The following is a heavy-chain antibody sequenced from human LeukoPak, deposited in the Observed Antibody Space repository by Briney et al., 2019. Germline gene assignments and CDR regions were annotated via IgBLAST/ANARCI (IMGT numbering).Heavy chain of an antibody. V-gene: IGHV4-34*01. Sequence: PSETLSRTCAVYGGSFSGYYWSWIRQPPGKGLEWIGEVNHSGSTNYNPSLKSRVTISVDTSKNQFSLMLTSVTAADTALYYCARGTNRHYGNYHFDYWGRGTLVTVSS. CDR1: GGSFSGYY. CDR2: VNHSGST. CDR3: ARGTNRHYGNYHFDY. J-gene: IGHJ4*02. D-gene: IGHD4-11*01.